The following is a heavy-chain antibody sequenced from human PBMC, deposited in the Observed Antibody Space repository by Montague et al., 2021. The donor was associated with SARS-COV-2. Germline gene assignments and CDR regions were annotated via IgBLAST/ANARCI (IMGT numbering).Heavy chain of an antibody. CDR1: GFTFDQYA. Sequence: SLRLSCAGSGFTFDQYAVHWVRQGQGSGLEWVSLISGDGSRLYSXXSVRGRFTSSRDNSKNSVYLQMNSLRTEDTAFYYCARRIYSGHFDYWGQGALVIVSS. J-gene: IGHJ4*02. V-gene: IGHV3-43*02. CDR3: ARRIYSGHFDY. CDR2: ISGDGSRL. D-gene: IGHD5-18*01.